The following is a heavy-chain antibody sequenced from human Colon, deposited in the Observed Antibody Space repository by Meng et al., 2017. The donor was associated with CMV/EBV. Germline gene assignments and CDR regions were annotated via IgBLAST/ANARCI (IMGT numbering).Heavy chain of an antibody. V-gene: IGHV3-23*01. CDR1: GFTFSSYA. CDR2: ISGSGGST. D-gene: IGHD3-10*01. Sequence: GGSLRLSCAASGFTFSSYAMSWVRQAPGKGLEWVSAISGSGGSTYYADSVKGRFTISRDNSKNTLYLQMNSLGAEDTGVYYCAKDTAYYYGSGSRAYGMDVWGQGTTVTVSS. CDR3: AKDTAYYYGSGSRAYGMDV. J-gene: IGHJ6*02.